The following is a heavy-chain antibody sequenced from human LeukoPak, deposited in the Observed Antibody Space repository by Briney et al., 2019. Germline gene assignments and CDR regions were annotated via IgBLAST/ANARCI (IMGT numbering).Heavy chain of an antibody. D-gene: IGHD3-10*01. Sequence: SGTLSLTCTVSGGSISSGSYYWSWIRQPAGKGLEWIGRIYTSGSTNYNPSLKSRVTISVDTSKNQFSLKLSSVTAADTAVYYCAREGKGDLVWFGELHDAFDIWGQGTMVTVSS. J-gene: IGHJ3*02. CDR2: IYTSGST. CDR3: AREGKGDLVWFGELHDAFDI. V-gene: IGHV4-61*02. CDR1: GGSISSGSYY.